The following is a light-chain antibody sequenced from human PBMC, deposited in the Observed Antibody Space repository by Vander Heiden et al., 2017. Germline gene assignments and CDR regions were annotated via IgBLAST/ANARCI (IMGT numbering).Light chain of an antibody. J-gene: IGKJ4*01. Sequence: DIVMTQSPDSLAVSLGERATINCKSSQSVLYNSDNKNYLTWYQQKPGQPPKLLISWASTRESGVPDRFSGSGSGTDFTLTISSLQAEDVAVYYCQQYSSDPPRLTFGGGTKVEIK. CDR2: WAS. V-gene: IGKV4-1*01. CDR1: QSVLYNSDNKNY. CDR3: QQYSSDPPRLT.